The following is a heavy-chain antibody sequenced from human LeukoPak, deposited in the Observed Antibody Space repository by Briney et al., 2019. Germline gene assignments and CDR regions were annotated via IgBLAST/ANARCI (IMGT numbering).Heavy chain of an antibody. J-gene: IGHJ6*02. D-gene: IGHD6-19*01. CDR2: ISYDGSNK. V-gene: IGHV3-30-3*01. CDR3: ARDHLISSGWYSYYYGMDV. CDR1: GFTFSSYA. Sequence: GGSLRLSCAASGFTFSSYAMHWVRQAPGKGLEWVAVISYDGSNKYYADSVKGRFTTSRDNSKNTLYLQMNSLRAEDTAVYYCARDHLISSGWYSYYYGMDVWGQGTTVTVSS.